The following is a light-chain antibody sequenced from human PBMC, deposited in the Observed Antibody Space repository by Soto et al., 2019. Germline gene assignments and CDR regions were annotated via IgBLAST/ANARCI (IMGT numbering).Light chain of an antibody. CDR3: HHYGST. CDR2: GAS. Sequence: EIVMTQSPDTLSVSPGERATLSCRASQGVSSNLAWYQQKPGQAPRLLIYGASTMATGIPDRFSGSGSETDFTLTISRLEPEDFAVYYCHHYGSTFGQGTKVDIK. CDR1: QGVSSN. J-gene: IGKJ1*01. V-gene: IGKV3-20*01.